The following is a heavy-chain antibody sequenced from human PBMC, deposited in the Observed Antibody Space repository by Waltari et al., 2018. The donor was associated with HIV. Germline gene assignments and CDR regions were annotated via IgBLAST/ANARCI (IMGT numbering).Heavy chain of an antibody. CDR2: IWYDGSNK. CDR1: GCTFSTYG. J-gene: IGHJ6*02. Sequence: QVQLVESGGGVVQPGRSLRLSCAASGCTFSTYGRHWVRQAPGQGLEWVAVIWYDGSNKYYADSVKGRFTISRDNSKNTLYLQMNSLRAEDTAMYYCAKDRQVTTVTTPLYYYGMDVWGQGTTVTVSS. D-gene: IGHD4-17*01. V-gene: IGHV3-30*18. CDR3: AKDRQVTTVTTPLYYYGMDV.